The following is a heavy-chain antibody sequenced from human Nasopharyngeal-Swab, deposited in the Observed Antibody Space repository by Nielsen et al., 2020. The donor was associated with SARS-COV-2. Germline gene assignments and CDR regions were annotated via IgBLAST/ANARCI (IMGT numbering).Heavy chain of an antibody. J-gene: IGHJ4*02. CDR2: IYHSGST. CDR1: GGSISSSNW. Sequence: SETLSLTCAVSGGSISSSNWWSWVRQPPGKGLEWIGEIYHSGSTNYNPSLKSRVTISVDKSKNQFSLKLSSVTAADTAVYYCAREGGYYDSSGYSDYWGQGTLVTVSS. CDR3: AREGGYYDSSGYSDY. D-gene: IGHD3-22*01. V-gene: IGHV4-4*02.